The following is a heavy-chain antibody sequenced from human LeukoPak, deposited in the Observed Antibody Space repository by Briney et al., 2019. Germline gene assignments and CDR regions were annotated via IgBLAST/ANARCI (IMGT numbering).Heavy chain of an antibody. V-gene: IGHV4-59*01. CDR3: ARVPPGVRSFDL. CDR1: GGSISSYY. D-gene: IGHD2-8*01. Sequence: SETLSLTCTVSGGSISSYYWSWIRQSPGKGLEWIGYMSYSGSTDYNPSLKSRVTISVDTSRNQFSLQLSSVIAADTAVYHCARVPPGVRSFDLWGRGTLVIVSS. CDR2: MSYSGST. J-gene: IGHJ2*01.